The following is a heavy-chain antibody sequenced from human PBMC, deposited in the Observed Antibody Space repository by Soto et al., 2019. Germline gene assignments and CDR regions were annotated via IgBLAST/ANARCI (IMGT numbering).Heavy chain of an antibody. Sequence: GGSLRLSCAASGFTFSSYAMSWVRQAPGKGLEWVSAISGSGGSTYYADSVKGRFTISRDNSKNTLYLQMNSLRAEDTAVYYCAKGGLWPYNWNYVANNWFDPWGQGTLVTVSS. CDR3: AKGGLWPYNWNYVANNWFDP. CDR2: ISGSGGST. V-gene: IGHV3-23*01. J-gene: IGHJ5*02. CDR1: GFTFSSYA. D-gene: IGHD1-7*01.